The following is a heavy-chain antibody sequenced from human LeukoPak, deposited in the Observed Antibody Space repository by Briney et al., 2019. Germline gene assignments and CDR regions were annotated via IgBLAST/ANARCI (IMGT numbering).Heavy chain of an antibody. D-gene: IGHD6-19*01. J-gene: IGHJ6*02. CDR2: IYYSGST. CDR1: GGSVSSGSYY. V-gene: IGHV4-61*01. Sequence: SETLSLTCTVSGGSVSSGSYYWSWIRQPPGKGLEWIGYIYYSGSTNYNPSLKSRVTISVDTSKNQFSLKLSSVTAADTAVYYCPMRRPTIAVAVTPLYYYSRMDLWAQGTTVTVSS. CDR3: PMRRPTIAVAVTPLYYYSRMDL.